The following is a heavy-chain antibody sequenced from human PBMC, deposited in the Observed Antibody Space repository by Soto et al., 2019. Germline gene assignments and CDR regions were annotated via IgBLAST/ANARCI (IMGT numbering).Heavy chain of an antibody. CDR2: IYPGDSDT. Sequence: GESLKISCKGSGYSFISYWIGWVRQMPGKGLEWMGIIYPGDSDTRYSPSFQGQVTISADKSISTAYLQWSSLKASDTAMYYCARVHCSAGTCLDGLDFWGQGTTVTVSS. J-gene: IGHJ6*02. CDR1: GYSFISYW. CDR3: ARVHCSAGTCLDGLDF. D-gene: IGHD2-15*01. V-gene: IGHV5-51*01.